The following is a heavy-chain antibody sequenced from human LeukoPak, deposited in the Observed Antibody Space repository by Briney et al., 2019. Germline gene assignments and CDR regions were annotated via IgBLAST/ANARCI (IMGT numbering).Heavy chain of an antibody. J-gene: IGHJ5*02. Sequence: SVKVSCKASGGTFSSYAISWVRQAPGQGLEWMGGIIPIFGTANYAQKFQGRVTITTDESTSTAYMELSSLRSEDTAVYYCARGPHWRNWFDPWGQGTLVTVSS. CDR3: ARGPHWRNWFDP. CDR1: GGTFSSYA. V-gene: IGHV1-69*05. CDR2: IIPIFGTA.